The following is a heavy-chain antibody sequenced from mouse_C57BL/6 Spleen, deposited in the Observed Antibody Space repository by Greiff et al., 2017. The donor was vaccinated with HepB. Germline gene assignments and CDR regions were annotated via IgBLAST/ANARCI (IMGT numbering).Heavy chain of an antibody. CDR3: ARVPYYGSSPWDY. Sequence: ESGPGLVKPSQSLSLTCSVTGYSITSGYYWNWIRQFPGNKLEWMGYISYDGSNNYNPSLKNRISITRDTSKNQFFLKLNSVTTEDTATYYCARVPYYGSSPWDYWGQGTLVTVSA. D-gene: IGHD1-1*01. J-gene: IGHJ3*01. V-gene: IGHV3-6*01. CDR1: GYSITSGYY. CDR2: ISYDGSN.